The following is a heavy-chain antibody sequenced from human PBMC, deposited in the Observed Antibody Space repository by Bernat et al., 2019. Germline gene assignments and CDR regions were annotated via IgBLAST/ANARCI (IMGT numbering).Heavy chain of an antibody. CDR3: VRDSGYCSGGRCADAFDI. V-gene: IGHV3-74*01. D-gene: IGHD2-15*01. CDR1: GFTFSSYW. J-gene: IGHJ3*02. Sequence: EVQLVESGGGLVQPGGSLRLSCAASGFTFSSYWMHWVRQAPGKGLVWVSRSNSDESRTNYADSVKGRFTLSRDNAKNTLYLQMNSLRAEDTAVYYCVRDSGYCSGGRCADAFDIWGQGTMVTVSS. CDR2: SNSDESRT.